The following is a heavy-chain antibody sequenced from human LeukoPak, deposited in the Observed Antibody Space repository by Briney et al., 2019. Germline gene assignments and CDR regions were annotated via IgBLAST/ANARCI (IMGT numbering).Heavy chain of an antibody. V-gene: IGHV4-59*01. D-gene: IGHD1-26*01. J-gene: IGHJ4*02. CDR3: ARDAPHGQWELVY. CDR1: GGSISSYY. Sequence: SETLSLXCTVSGGSISSYYWSWIRQPPGKGLEWIGYIYYSGSTNYNPSLKSRVTISVDTSKNQFSLKLSSVTAADTAVYYCARDAPHGQWELVYWGQGTLVTVSS. CDR2: IYYSGST.